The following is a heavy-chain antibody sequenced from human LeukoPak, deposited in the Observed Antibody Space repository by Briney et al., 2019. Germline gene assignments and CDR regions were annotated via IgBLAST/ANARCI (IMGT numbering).Heavy chain of an antibody. J-gene: IGHJ4*02. D-gene: IGHD3-3*01. Sequence: GGSLRLSCAASGFTVSSNYMSWVRQAPGKGLEWVSVIYSGGSTYYADSVKGRFTISRDNSKNTLYLQMNSLRAEDTAVYYCASHVLRFVEWFSLDYWGQGTLVTVSS. CDR3: ASHVLRFVEWFSLDY. V-gene: IGHV3-66*02. CDR2: IYSGGST. CDR1: GFTVSSNY.